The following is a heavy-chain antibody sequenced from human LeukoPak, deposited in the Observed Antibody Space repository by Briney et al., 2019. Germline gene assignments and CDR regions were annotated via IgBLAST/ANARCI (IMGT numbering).Heavy chain of an antibody. J-gene: IGHJ2*01. CDR3: TTTDYGDYVGWYFDL. Sequence: PGGSLKLSCAASGFTFSGSAMHWVRQASGKGLEWVGRIRSKANSYATAYAASVKGRFTISRDDSKNTAYLEMNSLKTEDTAVYYCTTTDYGDYVGWYFDLWGRGTLDPVFS. CDR1: GFTFSGSA. V-gene: IGHV3-73*01. CDR2: IRSKANSYAT. D-gene: IGHD4-17*01.